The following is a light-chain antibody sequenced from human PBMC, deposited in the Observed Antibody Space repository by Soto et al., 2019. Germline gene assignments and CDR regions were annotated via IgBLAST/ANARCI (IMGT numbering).Light chain of an antibody. CDR3: QQYGDWPLT. CDR1: QSVGHN. CDR2: ATS. V-gene: IGKV3-15*01. J-gene: IGKJ4*01. Sequence: EIVVTQSPATLSVSPGERATLSCRASQSVGHNFAWYQQKPGQAPMLLIFATSTRASGVPARFSGSGSGKEFTLTISSLQSEDFAVYYCQQYGDWPLTFGGGAKVEIE.